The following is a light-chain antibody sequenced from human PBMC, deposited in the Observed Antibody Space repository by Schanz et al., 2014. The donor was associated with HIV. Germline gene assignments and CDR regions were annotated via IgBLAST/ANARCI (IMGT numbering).Light chain of an antibody. J-gene: IGLJ2*01. CDR1: SSDVGSYNL. V-gene: IGLV2-14*02. CDR2: EIS. Sequence: QSVLTQPASVSGSPGQSITISCTGTSSDVGSYNLVSWYQQYPGKAPKLMIYEISKWPSGVSNRFSGSKSGNTASLTISGLQPEDEADYYCSSYTTSSTLVFGGGTKLTVL. CDR3: SSYTTSSTLV.